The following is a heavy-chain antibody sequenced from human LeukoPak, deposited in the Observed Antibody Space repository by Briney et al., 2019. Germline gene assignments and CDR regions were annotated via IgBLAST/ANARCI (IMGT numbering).Heavy chain of an antibody. CDR2: IRSKAYGGTT. V-gene: IGHV3-49*03. CDR1: GFTFGDYA. D-gene: IGHD1-26*01. Sequence: GGSLRLSCTASGFTFGDYAMSWFRQAPGKGLEWVGFIRSKAYGGTTGYAASVKGRFTISRDDSKSIAYLQMNSLKTEDTAVYHCTRDPRSGSYSDYWGQGTLVTVSS. J-gene: IGHJ4*02. CDR3: TRDPRSGSYSDY.